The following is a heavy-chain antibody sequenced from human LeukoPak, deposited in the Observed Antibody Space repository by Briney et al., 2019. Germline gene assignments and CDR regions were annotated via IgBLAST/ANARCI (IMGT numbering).Heavy chain of an antibody. CDR3: ARGYYYDSSGYKGPYYFDY. CDR2: ISGSGGST. Sequence: PGGSLRLSCVASGFTFSNYAMSWVRQAPGKGLEWVSAISGSGGSTYYADSVKGRFTISRDNSKNTLYLQMNSLRAEDTAVYYCARGYYYDSSGYKGPYYFDYWGQGTLVTVSS. V-gene: IGHV3-23*01. CDR1: GFTFSNYA. D-gene: IGHD3-22*01. J-gene: IGHJ4*02.